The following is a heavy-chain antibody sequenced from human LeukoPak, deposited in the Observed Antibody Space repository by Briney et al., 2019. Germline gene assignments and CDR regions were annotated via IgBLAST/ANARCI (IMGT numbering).Heavy chain of an antibody. CDR2: ISYDGSNK. J-gene: IGHJ5*02. Sequence: GGSLRLSCAASGFTFSSYAMHWVRQAPGKGLEWVAVISYDGSNKYYADSVKGRFTISRDNSKNTLYLQMNSLRAEDTAVYYCARESSYDILTGSWFDPWGQGTLVTVSS. CDR3: ARESSYDILTGSWFDP. CDR1: GFTFSSYA. V-gene: IGHV3-30-3*01. D-gene: IGHD3-9*01.